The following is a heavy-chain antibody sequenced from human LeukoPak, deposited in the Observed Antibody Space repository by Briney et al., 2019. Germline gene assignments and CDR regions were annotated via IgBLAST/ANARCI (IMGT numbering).Heavy chain of an antibody. D-gene: IGHD3-10*01. V-gene: IGHV1-18*01. CDR3: ARCITMVRGVPHGMDV. CDR2: ISAYNGNT. CDR1: GYTFTSYG. J-gene: IGHJ6*02. Sequence: GASVKVSCKASGYTFTSYGISWVRQAPGQGLEWMGWISAYNGNTNYAQKLQGRVTMTTDTSTSTAYMELRRLRSDDTAVYYCARCITMVRGVPHGMDVWGQGTTVTVSS.